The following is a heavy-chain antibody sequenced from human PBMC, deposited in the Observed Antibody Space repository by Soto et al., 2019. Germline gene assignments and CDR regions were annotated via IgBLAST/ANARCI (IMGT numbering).Heavy chain of an antibody. J-gene: IGHJ6*02. CDR3: ARGSGYSSSWPLYYYYYYGMDV. V-gene: IGHV1-46*01. D-gene: IGHD6-13*01. CDR1: GYTFTSYY. Sequence: ASVKVSCKASGYTFTSYYMHCVRQAPGQGLEWMGIINPSGGSASYAQKFQGRVTTTRDTSTSTVYMELSSLRSEDTAVYYCARGSGYSSSWPLYYYYYYGMDVWGQGTTVTVSS. CDR2: INPSGGSA.